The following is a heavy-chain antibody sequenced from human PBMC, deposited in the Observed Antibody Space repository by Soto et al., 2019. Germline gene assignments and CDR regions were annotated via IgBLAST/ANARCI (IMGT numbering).Heavy chain of an antibody. J-gene: IGHJ4*02. Sequence: PSETLSLTCTVSGGSISSGGYYWSWIRQHPGKGLEWIGYIYYSGSTYYNPSLKSRVTISVDTSKNQFSLKLSSVTAADTAVYYCARETFPPGSSSFDYWGQGTLVTVSS. CDR3: ARETFPPGSSSFDY. CDR2: IYYSGST. D-gene: IGHD6-13*01. V-gene: IGHV4-31*03. CDR1: GGSISSGGYY.